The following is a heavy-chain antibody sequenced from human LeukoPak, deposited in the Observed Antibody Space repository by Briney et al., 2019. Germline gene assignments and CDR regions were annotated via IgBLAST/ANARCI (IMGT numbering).Heavy chain of an antibody. CDR2: IYYSGST. CDR3: ARIVPYNYGYIDY. Sequence: SQTLSLTCTVSGRSISCYYWIWIRQPPGKALGWIGYIYYSGSTKYNPSLTRRVTISLATSKNQFSLKLSSVTAADTAVYYWARIVPYNYGYIDYWGQGTLVTVSS. CDR1: GRSISCYY. D-gene: IGHD5-18*01. V-gene: IGHV4-59*01. J-gene: IGHJ4*02.